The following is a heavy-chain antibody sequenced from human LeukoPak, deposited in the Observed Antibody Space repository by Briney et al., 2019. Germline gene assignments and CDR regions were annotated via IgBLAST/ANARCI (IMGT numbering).Heavy chain of an antibody. Sequence: SGTLSLTCAVSGGSISSSNWWSWVRQPPGKGLEWIGEIYHSGSTNYNPSLKSRVTISVDTSKNQFSLKLSSVTAADTAVYYCARGHGTTQSRYFDLWGRGTLVTVSS. J-gene: IGHJ2*01. V-gene: IGHV4-4*02. D-gene: IGHD1-1*01. CDR3: ARGHGTTQSRYFDL. CDR2: IYHSGST. CDR1: GGSISSSNW.